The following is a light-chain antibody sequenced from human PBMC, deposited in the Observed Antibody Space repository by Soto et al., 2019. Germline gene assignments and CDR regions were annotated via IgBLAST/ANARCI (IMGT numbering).Light chain of an antibody. CDR3: QQYGSSPRT. Sequence: EIVLTQSPGTLSLSPGQRATLSCRASQSVCSSYLAWYQQKPGQAPRLLIYGASSRTTGIPDRFSGSGSGTDFTFTISRLEHEDFAVYYCQQYGSSPRTFGPGTIVDIK. V-gene: IGKV3-20*01. J-gene: IGKJ3*01. CDR2: GAS. CDR1: QSVCSSY.